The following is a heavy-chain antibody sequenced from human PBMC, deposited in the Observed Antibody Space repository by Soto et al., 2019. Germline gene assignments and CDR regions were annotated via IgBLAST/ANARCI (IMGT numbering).Heavy chain of an antibody. J-gene: IGHJ4*02. Sequence: SGPTLVNPTQTLTLTCTVSGFSLGTSGMRVSWIRQPPGKALEWLARIDWDDDKFYNTSLKTRLTISKDSSKNQVVLTMTNMDPVDTATYYCARMFHCSGGTCPFDYWGQGALVTVSS. CDR3: ARMFHCSGGTCPFDY. V-gene: IGHV2-70*04. CDR1: GFSLGTSGMR. D-gene: IGHD2-15*01. CDR2: IDWDDDK.